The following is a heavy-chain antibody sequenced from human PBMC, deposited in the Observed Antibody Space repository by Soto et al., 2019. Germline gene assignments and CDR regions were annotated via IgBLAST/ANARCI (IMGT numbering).Heavy chain of an antibody. CDR3: ARQMARGVISYYYYGMDV. CDR2: IIPIFGTA. Sequence: SVKVSCKASGGTFSSYAISWVRQAPGQGLEWMGGIIPIFGTANYAQKFQGRVTITADESISTAYLQWSSLKASDTAIYYCARQMARGVISYYYYGMDVWGQGTTVTVS. J-gene: IGHJ6*02. V-gene: IGHV1-69*13. D-gene: IGHD3-10*01. CDR1: GGTFSSYA.